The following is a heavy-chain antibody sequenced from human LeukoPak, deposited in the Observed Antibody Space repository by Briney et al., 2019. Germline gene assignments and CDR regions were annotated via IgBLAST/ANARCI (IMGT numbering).Heavy chain of an antibody. Sequence: GASVKVSCKASGYTFTGYYMHRVRQAPGQGLEWMGWINPNSGGTNYAQKFQGRVTMTRDTSISTAYMELSRLRSDDTAVYYCARETGVVAVAGTILNWFDPWGQGTLVTVSS. D-gene: IGHD6-19*01. V-gene: IGHV1-2*02. CDR3: ARETGVVAVAGTILNWFDP. J-gene: IGHJ5*02. CDR2: INPNSGGT. CDR1: GYTFTGYY.